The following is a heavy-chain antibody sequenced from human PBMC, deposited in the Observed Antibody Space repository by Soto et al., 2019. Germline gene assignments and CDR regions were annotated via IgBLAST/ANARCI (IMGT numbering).Heavy chain of an antibody. V-gene: IGHV1-69*06. CDR3: ASWRFCSGYLDV. CDR2: IIPIFGTA. J-gene: IGHJ6*02. Sequence: SVKVSCNASGGTFSSYAISWVRQAPGQGLEWMGGIIPIFGTANYAQKFQGRVTITADKSTSTAYMELSSLRSEDTAVYYCASWRFCSGYLDVWGQGTTVTVSS. CDR1: GGTFSSYA. D-gene: IGHD3-3*01.